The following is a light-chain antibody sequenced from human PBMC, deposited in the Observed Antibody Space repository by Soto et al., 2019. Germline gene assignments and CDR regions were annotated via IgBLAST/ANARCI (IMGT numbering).Light chain of an antibody. CDR1: QSLLRSDGYNY. CDR2: LGS. V-gene: IGKV2-28*01. Sequence: DIVMTQSQLSLPVTPGEPASISCRSRQSLLRSDGYNYLDWYLQKPGQSPQLLVYLGSTRAPGVPDRFSGSGSGIDFTLKISRVEAEDIEVYYCMHALHIPPKFTGRPGTKVDLK. J-gene: IGKJ3*01. CDR3: MHALHIPPKFT.